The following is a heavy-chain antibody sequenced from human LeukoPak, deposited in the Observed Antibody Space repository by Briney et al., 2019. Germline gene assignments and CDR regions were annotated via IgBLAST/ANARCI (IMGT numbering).Heavy chain of an antibody. CDR2: VHITRGT. D-gene: IGHD3-22*01. V-gene: IGHV4-4*07. Sequence: SETLSLTCSVSGGSISSHYWSWIRQPAGKGPEWIGRVHITRGTNYNPSLKSRVTMSVDTSKSQFSLRLTSVTAADTAVYYCAREPYYYDSSGYYPSEGVAFDIWGQGTMVTVSS. CDR3: AREPYYYDSSGYYPSEGVAFDI. J-gene: IGHJ3*02. CDR1: GGSISSHY.